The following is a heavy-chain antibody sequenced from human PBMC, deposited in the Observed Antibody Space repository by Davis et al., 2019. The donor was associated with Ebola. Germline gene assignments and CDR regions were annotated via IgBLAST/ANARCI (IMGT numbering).Heavy chain of an antibody. V-gene: IGHV3-23*01. CDR1: GFTFSSYA. J-gene: IGHJ1*01. CDR3: AKRGDGPMH. Sequence: GESLKISCAASGFTFSSYAMSWVRQAPGKGLEWVSAISGSGGSTYYADSVKGRFTISRDNSKNTLYLQMNSLRAEDTAVYYCAKRGDGPMHWGQGTLVTVSS. CDR2: ISGSGGST. D-gene: IGHD2-21*02.